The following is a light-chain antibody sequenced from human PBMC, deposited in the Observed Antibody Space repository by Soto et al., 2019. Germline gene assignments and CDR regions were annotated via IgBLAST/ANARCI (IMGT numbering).Light chain of an antibody. CDR2: WKS. J-gene: IGKJ1*01. Sequence: DIQMTQSPSTLSGSVGDRVTITCRASQNIGNYLAWYQQKIGRAPKLLIYWKSNLESGVSSRFSASGSGTEFTLTISSLQPDDFASYFCQHYITYPWTFGQGTKVEI. V-gene: IGKV1-5*03. CDR3: QHYITYPWT. CDR1: QNIGNY.